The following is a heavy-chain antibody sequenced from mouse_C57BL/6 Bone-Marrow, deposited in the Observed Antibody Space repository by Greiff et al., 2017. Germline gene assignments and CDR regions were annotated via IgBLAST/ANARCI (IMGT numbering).Heavy chain of an antibody. Sequence: DVKLQESGAELVRPGASVKLSCTASGFNIKDDYMHWVKQRPEQGLEWIGWIDPENGDTEYASKFQGKATITADTSSNTAYLQLSSLTSEDTAVYYCTTPITTVVAPWYFDVWGTGTTVTVSS. CDR1: GFNIKDDY. D-gene: IGHD1-1*01. J-gene: IGHJ1*03. CDR3: TTPITTVVAPWYFDV. CDR2: IDPENGDT. V-gene: IGHV14-4*01.